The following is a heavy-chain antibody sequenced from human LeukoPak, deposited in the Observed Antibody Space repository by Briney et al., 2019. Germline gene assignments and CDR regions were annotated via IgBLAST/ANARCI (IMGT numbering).Heavy chain of an antibody. Sequence: GGSLRLSCTASGFTFGDYAMSWFRQAPGKGLEWVSAISGGGDSTYYGDSVKGRFTISRDNSKNTLYLQMNSLRAEDTAVYYRAKTRPLDSSSWSHGDYWGQGTLVTVSS. CDR3: AKTRPLDSSSWSHGDY. CDR1: GFTFGDYA. V-gene: IGHV3-23*01. J-gene: IGHJ4*02. CDR2: ISGGGDST. D-gene: IGHD6-13*01.